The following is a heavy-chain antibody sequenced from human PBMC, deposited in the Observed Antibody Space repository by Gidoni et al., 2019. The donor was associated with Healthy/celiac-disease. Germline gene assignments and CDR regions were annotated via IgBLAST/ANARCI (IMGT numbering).Heavy chain of an antibody. D-gene: IGHD2-2*01. CDR1: GYTFTSYG. CDR3: ARDYCSSTSCYLSSLGY. J-gene: IGHJ4*02. CDR2: IRAYNGNT. V-gene: IGHV1-18*01. Sequence: QVQLVQSGAEVKKPGASVKVSCKASGYTFTSYGISWVRQAPGQGLEWMGWIRAYNGNTNYAQKLQGRVTMTKDTSTSTAYMELRSLRSDDTAVYYCARDYCSSTSCYLSSLGYWGQGTLVTVSS.